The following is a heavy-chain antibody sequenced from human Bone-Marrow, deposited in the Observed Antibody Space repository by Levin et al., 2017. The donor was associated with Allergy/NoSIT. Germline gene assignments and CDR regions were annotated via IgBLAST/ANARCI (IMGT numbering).Heavy chain of an antibody. CDR3: AKDSMYSSSWYVGFDY. CDR2: ISYDGSNK. J-gene: IGHJ4*02. V-gene: IGHV3-30*18. D-gene: IGHD6-13*01. Sequence: GGSLRLSCAASGFTFSSYGMHWVRQAPGKGLEWVAVISYDGSNKYYADSVKGRFTISRDNSKNTLYLQMNSLRAEDTAVYYCAKDSMYSSSWYVGFDYWGQGTLVTVSS. CDR1: GFTFSSYG.